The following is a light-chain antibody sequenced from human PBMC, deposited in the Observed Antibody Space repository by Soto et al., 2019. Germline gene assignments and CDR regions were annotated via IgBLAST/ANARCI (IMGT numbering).Light chain of an antibody. Sequence: DIQMTQSPSSLSASVGDRVTITCRASQSIRSYLDWYQQKPGKAPNLLIYAAYSLQSGVPSRFSGSGSGTDFTLTISSLQPEDFATYYCQQSYSTPRTFGQGTKLEIK. CDR2: AAY. CDR3: QQSYSTPRT. V-gene: IGKV1-39*01. J-gene: IGKJ2*02. CDR1: QSIRSY.